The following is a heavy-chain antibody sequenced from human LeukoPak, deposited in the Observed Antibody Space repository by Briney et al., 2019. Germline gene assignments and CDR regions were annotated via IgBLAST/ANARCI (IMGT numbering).Heavy chain of an antibody. D-gene: IGHD2-15*01. V-gene: IGHV4-31*03. Sequence: SETLSLTCTVSGGSISSGGYYWSWIRQHPGKGLEWIGYIYYRGGTYYNPSLKSRVSISVDTPKYQFSLNLSSVTAADTAVYYCARSSGARGDVWGQGTLVTVSS. CDR2: IYYRGGT. J-gene: IGHJ4*02. CDR1: GGSISSGGYY. CDR3: ARSSGARGDV.